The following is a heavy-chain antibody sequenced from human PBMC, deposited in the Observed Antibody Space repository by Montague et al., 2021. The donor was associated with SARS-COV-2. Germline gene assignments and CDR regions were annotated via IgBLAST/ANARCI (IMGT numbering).Heavy chain of an antibody. J-gene: IGHJ3*02. V-gene: IGHV4-59*08. D-gene: IGHD3-22*01. CDR1: GGSISSYY. Sequence: SETLSLTCTVSGGSISSYYWSWIRQPPGRGPQWIGYISYSGSTNYNPSLKSRVTISVDTSKNQFSLKLSSVTAADTAVYYCARFPTSYYYDSKAAPATPDAFDIWGQGTMVIVPS. CDR3: ARFPTSYYYDSKAAPATPDAFDI. CDR2: ISYSGST.